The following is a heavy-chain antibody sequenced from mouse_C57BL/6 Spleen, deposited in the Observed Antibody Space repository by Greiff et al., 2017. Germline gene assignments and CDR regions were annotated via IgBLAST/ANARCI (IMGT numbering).Heavy chain of an antibody. CDR2: IDPEDGET. CDR1: GFNFKDYY. CDR3: ARFDYYGSSLYYLDY. D-gene: IGHD1-1*01. V-gene: IGHV14-2*01. J-gene: IGHJ2*01. Sequence: EVQLQQSGAELVKPGASVKLSCTASGFNFKDYYMHWVKQRPEQGLEWIGRIDPEDGETKYAPKFKGKVTITADTSANTAYLQLSSLTSEDTAVYYCARFDYYGSSLYYLDYWGQGTTLTVSS.